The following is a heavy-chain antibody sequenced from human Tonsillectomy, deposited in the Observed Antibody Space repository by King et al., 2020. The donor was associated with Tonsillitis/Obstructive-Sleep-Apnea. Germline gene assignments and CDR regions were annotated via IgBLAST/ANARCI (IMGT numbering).Heavy chain of an antibody. J-gene: IGHJ2*01. Sequence: VQLVQSGAEVKKPGASVKVSCKTSGYSLTDYDMHWVRQAPGQGLEWMGWINPNTGGTKYAQKFQDRVTMTRDTSIRTAYMELSRLRSDDTAVYYCAREASYYDIMTGYYSDWYFDLWGRGTLVTVSS. CDR1: GYSLTDYD. V-gene: IGHV1-2*02. CDR3: AREASYYDIMTGYYSDWYFDL. D-gene: IGHD3-9*01. CDR2: INPNTGGT.